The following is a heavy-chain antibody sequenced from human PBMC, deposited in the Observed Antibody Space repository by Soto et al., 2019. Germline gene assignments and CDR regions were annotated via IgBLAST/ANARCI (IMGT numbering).Heavy chain of an antibody. CDR3: AKYSVVTVVGGHFDY. V-gene: IGHV3-15*07. D-gene: IGHD3-10*01. CDR2: IKSKTDGGTT. Sequence: PGGSLRLSCAASGFTFSSYGMNWVRQAPGKGLEWVGHIKSKTDGGTTDYAAPVKGRFTISRDDSKNTLYLQMNSLRAEDTAVYYCAKYSVVTVVGGHFDYWGQGTLVTVSS. CDR1: GFTFSSYG. J-gene: IGHJ4*02.